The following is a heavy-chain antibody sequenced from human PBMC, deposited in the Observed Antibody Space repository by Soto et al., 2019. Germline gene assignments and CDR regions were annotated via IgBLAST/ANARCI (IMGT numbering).Heavy chain of an antibody. J-gene: IGHJ6*02. CDR1: GFTVSSNY. D-gene: IGHD6-6*01. V-gene: IGHV3-53*04. CDR3: ARDIAPLYSSSYGMDV. CDR2: IYSGGST. Sequence: GGSLRLSCAASGFTVSSNYMSWVRQAPGKGLEWVSVIYSGGSTYYADSVKGRFTISRHNSKNTLYLQMNSLRAEDTAVYYCARDIAPLYSSSYGMDVWGQGTTVTVSS.